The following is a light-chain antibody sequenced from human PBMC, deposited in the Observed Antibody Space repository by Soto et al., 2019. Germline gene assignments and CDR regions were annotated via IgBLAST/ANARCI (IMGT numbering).Light chain of an antibody. CDR2: DAS. V-gene: IGKV3-11*01. J-gene: IGKJ5*01. CDR3: QYRTT. CDR1: QSLGSY. Sequence: EVVLSQSPATLSLSPGERATLSCRASQSLGSYLAWYQHKPGQAPRLLIDDASSRAPGIPARFGGSGSGTDFTLTISSLEPEDFAVYYCQYRTTFGQGTRLDIK.